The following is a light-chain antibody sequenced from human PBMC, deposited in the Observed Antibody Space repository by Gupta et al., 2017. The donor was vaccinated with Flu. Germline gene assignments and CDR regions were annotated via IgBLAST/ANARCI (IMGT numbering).Light chain of an antibody. J-gene: IGLJ3*02. CDR2: DVS. CDR3: SSYTSSSTLV. CDR1: SSDVGGYNY. Sequence: QSALTQPASVSGSPGQSITISCTGTSSDVGGYNYVPWYQQHPCKSPKLMIYDVSNRPAGVSNRFSGSKSGNTASLTISGLKAEDEADYYCSSYTSSSTLVFGGGTKLTVL. V-gene: IGLV2-14*01.